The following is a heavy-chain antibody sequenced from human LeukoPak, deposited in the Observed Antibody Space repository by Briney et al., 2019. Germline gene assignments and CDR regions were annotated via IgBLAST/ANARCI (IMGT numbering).Heavy chain of an antibody. D-gene: IGHD3-22*01. CDR3: ARSPYYYDSSGYYY. V-gene: IGHV1-69*13. CDR1: GGTFSSYA. J-gene: IGHJ4*02. CDR2: IIPIFGTA. Sequence: SVKVSCKASGGTFSSYAISWVRQAPGQGLEWMGGIIPIFGTANYAQKFQGRVTITADESTSTAYMELSSLRSEDTAVYYCARSPYYYDSSGYYYWGQGTLVTVSS.